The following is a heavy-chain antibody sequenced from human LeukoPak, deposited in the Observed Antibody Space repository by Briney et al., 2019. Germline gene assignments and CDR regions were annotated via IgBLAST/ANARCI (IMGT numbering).Heavy chain of an antibody. V-gene: IGHV3-21*01. CDR2: ISSSSSYI. J-gene: IGHJ4*02. CDR1: GFTFSSYS. D-gene: IGHD6-6*01. CDR3: ARDLLAARRDGRLVDY. Sequence: GGSLRLSCAASGFTFSSYSMNWVRQAPGKGLEWVSSISSSSSYIYYADSVKGRFTISRDNAKNSLYLQMNSLRAEDTAVYYCARDLLAARRDGRLVDYWGQGTLVTVSS.